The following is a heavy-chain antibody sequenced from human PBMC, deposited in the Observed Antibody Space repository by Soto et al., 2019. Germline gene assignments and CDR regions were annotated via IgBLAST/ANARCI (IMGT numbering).Heavy chain of an antibody. CDR1: GFTFSSYG. Sequence: QVQLVESGGGVVQPGRSLRLSCAASGFTFSSYGMHWVRQAPGKGLEWVAVISSDGSNKNYADSVKGRFTISRDNSKNTQYLQMISLRAEDTAVYYCAKEVWSGPMDVWGQGTTVTVSS. V-gene: IGHV3-30*18. CDR2: ISSDGSNK. J-gene: IGHJ6*02. D-gene: IGHD3-3*01. CDR3: AKEVWSGPMDV.